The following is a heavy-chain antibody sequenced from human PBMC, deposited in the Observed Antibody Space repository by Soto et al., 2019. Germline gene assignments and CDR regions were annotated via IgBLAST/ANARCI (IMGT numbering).Heavy chain of an antibody. CDR2: INHSGST. CDR3: AREHWRVLARKGFDP. D-gene: IGHD3-3*02. CDR1: GGSFSGYY. V-gene: IGHV4-34*01. J-gene: IGHJ5*02. Sequence: QVQLQQWGAGLLKPSETLSLTCAVCGGSFSGYYWSWIRQPPGKGLEWIGEINHSGSTNYNPSLKSRVTISVDTSKNQFSLKLSSVTAADTAVYYCAREHWRVLARKGFDPWGQGTLVTVSS.